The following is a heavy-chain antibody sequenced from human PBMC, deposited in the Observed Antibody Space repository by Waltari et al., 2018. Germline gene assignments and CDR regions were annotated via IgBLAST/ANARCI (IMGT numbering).Heavy chain of an antibody. CDR3: ARASRYDFWSGYYDELYYFDY. V-gene: IGHV4-59*01. Sequence: QVQLQESGPGLVKPSETLSLTCTVSVGSISSYYWCWIRQPPGKGLDWIGYIYYSGSTNYNPSLKSRVTISVDTSKNQFSLKLSSVTAADTAVYYCARASRYDFWSGYYDELYYFDYWGQGTLVTVSS. J-gene: IGHJ4*02. CDR2: IYYSGST. D-gene: IGHD3-3*01. CDR1: VGSISSYY.